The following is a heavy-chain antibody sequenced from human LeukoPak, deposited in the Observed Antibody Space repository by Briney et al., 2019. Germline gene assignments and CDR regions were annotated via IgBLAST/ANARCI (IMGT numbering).Heavy chain of an antibody. D-gene: IGHD1-7*01. CDR2: ISYDGSNK. CDR3: AKDREGTTFDN. V-gene: IGHV3-30*18. J-gene: IGHJ4*02. CDR1: AFTFSNYD. Sequence: PGGSLRLSCAASAFTFSNYDMYWVRQAPGKGLEWVAVISYDGSNKYYADSVKGRFTISRDNSKNTVYLQMNSLRAEDTAVYYCAKDREGTTFDNWGQGTLVTVSS.